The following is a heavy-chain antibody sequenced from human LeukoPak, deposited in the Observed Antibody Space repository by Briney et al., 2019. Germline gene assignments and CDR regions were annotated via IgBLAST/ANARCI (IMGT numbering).Heavy chain of an antibody. CDR3: ARDGGYYYDSSGYWADY. CDR2: IYYSGST. D-gene: IGHD3-22*01. V-gene: IGHV4-39*07. Sequence: PSETLSLTCTVSGGSISSSSYYWGWIRQPPGKGLEWIGSIYYSGSTYYNPSLKSRVTISVDTSKNQFSLKLSSVTAADTAVYYCARDGGYYYDSSGYWADYWGQGTLVTVSS. CDR1: GGSISSSSYY. J-gene: IGHJ4*02.